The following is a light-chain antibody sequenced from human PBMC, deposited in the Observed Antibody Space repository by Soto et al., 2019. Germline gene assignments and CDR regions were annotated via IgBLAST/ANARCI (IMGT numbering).Light chain of an antibody. CDR2: GTA. CDR1: QSVASRH. V-gene: IGKV3-20*01. CDR3: YLYDDFPLYS. J-gene: IGKJ2*01. Sequence: EVVLTQSPGTLSLSPGERATLSCRASQSVASRHLTWYQQKRGQAPRLLIYGTATTATGIPDRFIGSGSGIDFTLTISRLEPEDSAVYSCYLYDDFPLYSFGPGTNLEI.